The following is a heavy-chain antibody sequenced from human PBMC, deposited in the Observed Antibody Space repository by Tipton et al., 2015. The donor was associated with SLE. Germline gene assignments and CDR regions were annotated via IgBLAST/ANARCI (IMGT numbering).Heavy chain of an antibody. D-gene: IGHD3-3*01. CDR2: ISAYNGNT. CDR1: GYTFTSYG. V-gene: IGHV1-18*01. J-gene: IGHJ6*02. Sequence: QSGAEVKKPGASVKVSCKASGYTFTSYGISWERQAPGQGREWMGWISAYNGNTNYAQKLQGRVTMTTDTCTSTAYMELRSLRSDDTAVYYCARTAYYDFWSGLTVRPYYYGMDVWGQGTTVSVSS. CDR3: ARTAYYDFWSGLTVRPYYYGMDV.